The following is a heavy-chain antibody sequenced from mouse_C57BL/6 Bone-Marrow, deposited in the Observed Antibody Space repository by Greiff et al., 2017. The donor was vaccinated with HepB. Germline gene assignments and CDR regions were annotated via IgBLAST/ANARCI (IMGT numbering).Heavy chain of an antibody. V-gene: IGHV5-17*01. Sequence: EVHPVESGGGLVKPGGSLKLSCAASGFTFSDYGMHWVRQAPEKGLEWVAYISSGSSTIYYADTVKGRFTISRDNAKNTLFLQMTSLRSEDTAMYYCARGYYYGSSYWGQGTTLTVSS. D-gene: IGHD1-1*01. CDR2: ISSGSSTI. J-gene: IGHJ2*01. CDR3: ARGYYYGSSY. CDR1: GFTFSDYG.